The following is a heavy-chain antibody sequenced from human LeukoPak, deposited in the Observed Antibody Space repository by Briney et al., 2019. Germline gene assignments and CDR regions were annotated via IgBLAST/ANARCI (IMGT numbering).Heavy chain of an antibody. CDR2: IYYSGST. CDR1: GDSISTNSYF. Sequence: SETLSLTCTVSGDSISTNSYFWGWIRQPPGKWLEWLGSIYYSGSTYYNPSLKSRVTISVDTSKNQFSLNLYSVTAADTAVFYCARSYYYDYRQIDYWGQGTLVTVSS. V-gene: IGHV4-39*01. D-gene: IGHD3-22*01. J-gene: IGHJ4*02. CDR3: ARSYYYDYRQIDY.